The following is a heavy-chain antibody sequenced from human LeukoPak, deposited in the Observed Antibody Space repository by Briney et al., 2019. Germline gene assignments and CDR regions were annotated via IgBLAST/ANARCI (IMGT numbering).Heavy chain of an antibody. Sequence: SETLSLTCAVSGYSISSGYYWGWIRQPPGKGLEWIGIIYHSGSTNYNPSLKSRVTISVDTSKNQFSLKLSSVTAADTAVYYCARGLLDGYTHPAAFDIWGQGTMVTVSS. V-gene: IGHV4-38-2*01. CDR1: GYSISSGYY. D-gene: IGHD5-24*01. J-gene: IGHJ3*02. CDR3: ARGLLDGYTHPAAFDI. CDR2: IYHSGST.